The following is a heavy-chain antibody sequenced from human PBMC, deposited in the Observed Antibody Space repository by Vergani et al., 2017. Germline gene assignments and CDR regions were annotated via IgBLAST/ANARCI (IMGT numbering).Heavy chain of an antibody. CDR3: AKVGGSTSCPYWGGAFDV. V-gene: IGHV3-23*01. CDR2: INNNGGST. Sequence: QLLESGGGLIQPGGSLRLSCAASGFTFNSYAMTWVRQAPGKGLEWVSGINNNGGSTYYADSVKGRFTISRDNPKNTLYLQMTDLRAEDTATYYCAKVGGSTSCPYWGGAFDVWGHGTMVTVSS. J-gene: IGHJ3*01. D-gene: IGHD2-2*01. CDR1: GFTFNSYA.